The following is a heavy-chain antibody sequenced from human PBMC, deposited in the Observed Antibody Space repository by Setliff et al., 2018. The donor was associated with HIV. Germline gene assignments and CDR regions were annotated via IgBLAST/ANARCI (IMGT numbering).Heavy chain of an antibody. Sequence: ASVKVSCKASGYTFKTYGISWVRQAPGQGLEWMGWISPYNGDTRYAQKFQGRVTLTTDTTTNTAYMEVRTLRSDDTAVYYCARGISRDSSGYYRDEYFQHWGQGTLVTV. V-gene: IGHV1-18*01. D-gene: IGHD3-22*01. CDR3: ARGISRDSSGYYRDEYFQH. CDR1: GYTFKTYG. J-gene: IGHJ1*01. CDR2: ISPYNGDT.